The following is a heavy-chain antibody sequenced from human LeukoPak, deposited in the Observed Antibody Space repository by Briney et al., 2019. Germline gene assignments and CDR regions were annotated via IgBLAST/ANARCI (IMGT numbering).Heavy chain of an antibody. CDR3: ARGTTLRQSPLGY. J-gene: IGHJ4*02. Sequence: ASVKVSCKASGYTFTSYDINWVRQATGQGLEWMGWMNPNSGNTGYAQKFQGRVIITRNTSISTAYMELSSLRSEDTAVYYCARGTTLRQSPLGYWGQGTLVTVSS. CDR2: MNPNSGNT. CDR1: GYTFTSYD. V-gene: IGHV1-8*03. D-gene: IGHD1-14*01.